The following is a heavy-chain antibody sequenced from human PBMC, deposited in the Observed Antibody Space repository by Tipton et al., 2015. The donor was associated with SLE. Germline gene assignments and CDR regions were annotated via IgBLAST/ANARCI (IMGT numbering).Heavy chain of an antibody. CDR2: LYGSGSP. CDR1: GDSLSTNY. Sequence: TLSLTCTVSGDSLSTNYWNWIRQPAGKGLEWIGRLYGSGSPTHYNPSLESRVTMSVDTSQNQFSLKLTSVTAADTAVYYCARIRPGHGDPFDFWGQGTLVTVSS. D-gene: IGHD3-3*01. J-gene: IGHJ4*02. CDR3: ARIRPGHGDPFDF. V-gene: IGHV4-4*07.